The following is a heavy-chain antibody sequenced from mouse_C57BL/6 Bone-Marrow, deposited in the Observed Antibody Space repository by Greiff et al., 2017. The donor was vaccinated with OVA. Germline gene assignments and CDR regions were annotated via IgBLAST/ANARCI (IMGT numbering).Heavy chain of an antibody. CDR3: ARESNFYYGSSSHWYFDV. CDR2: ISYDGSN. CDR1: GYSITSGYY. D-gene: IGHD1-1*01. Sequence: ESGPGLVKPSQSLSLTCSVTGYSITSGYYWNWIRQFPGNKLEWMGYISYDGSNNYNPSLKNRISITRDTSKNQFFLKLNSVTTEDTATYYCARESNFYYGSSSHWYFDVWGTGTTVTVSS. J-gene: IGHJ1*03. V-gene: IGHV3-6*01.